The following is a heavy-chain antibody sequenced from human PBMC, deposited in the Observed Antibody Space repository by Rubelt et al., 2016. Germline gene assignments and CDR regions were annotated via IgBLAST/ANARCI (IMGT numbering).Heavy chain of an antibody. Sequence: QVQLQESGPGLVKPSETLSLTCTVSGGSISSNYWSWIRQPPGQGLELIGYVYYSGNTYYHPTLKSRVTMSVDNSKNQFPLKLSSVTAADTAVYYCARETGHSTRYYYAMAVWGQGTTVTVSS. V-gene: IGHV4-59*01. J-gene: IGHJ6*02. CDR1: GGSISSNY. CDR2: VYYSGNT. CDR3: ARETGHSTRYYYAMAV.